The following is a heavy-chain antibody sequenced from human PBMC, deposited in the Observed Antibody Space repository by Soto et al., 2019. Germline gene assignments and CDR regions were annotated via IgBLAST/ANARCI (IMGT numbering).Heavy chain of an antibody. CDR1: GGSISSSNW. CDR3: ARDLRGSGSYYSPVYYYYGMDV. Sequence: SETLSLTCAVSGGSISSSNWWSWVRQPPGKGLEWIGEIYHSGSTNYNPSLKSRVTISVDKSKNQFSLKLSSVTAADTAVYYCARDLRGSGSYYSPVYYYYGMDVWGQGTTVT. CDR2: IYHSGST. V-gene: IGHV4-4*02. D-gene: IGHD3-10*01. J-gene: IGHJ6*02.